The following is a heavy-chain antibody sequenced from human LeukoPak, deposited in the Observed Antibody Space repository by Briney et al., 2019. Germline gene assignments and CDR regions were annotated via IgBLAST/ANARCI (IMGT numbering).Heavy chain of an antibody. CDR3: ARFVVITMVREGNWFDP. CDR1: GGSISSSSYY. V-gene: IGHV4-39*07. CDR2: IYYSGST. Sequence: SETLSLTCTVSGGSISSSSYYWGWIRQPPGKGLEWIGSIYYSGSTYYNPSLKSRVTISVDTSKNQFSLKLSSVTAADTAVYYCARFVVITMVREGNWFDPWGQGTLVTVSS. D-gene: IGHD3-10*01. J-gene: IGHJ5*02.